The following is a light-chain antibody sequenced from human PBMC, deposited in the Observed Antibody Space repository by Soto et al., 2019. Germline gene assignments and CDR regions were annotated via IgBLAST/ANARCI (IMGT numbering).Light chain of an antibody. J-gene: IGLJ1*01. V-gene: IGLV1-47*01. CDR1: ASTIGRNY. Sequence: VLTQSPSGSGTPGQRVTISCSGSASTIGRNYVYWYQQLPGTAPKLLIYRNSQRPSGVPDRFSGSKSGTSASLAISGLRSEDEADYYCAAWDDNLSGFYVFGDGTKLTVL. CDR2: RNS. CDR3: AAWDDNLSGFYV.